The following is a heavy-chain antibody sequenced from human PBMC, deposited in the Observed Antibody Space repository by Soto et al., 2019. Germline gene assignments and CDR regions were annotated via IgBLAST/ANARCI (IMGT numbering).Heavy chain of an antibody. J-gene: IGHJ4*02. CDR2: INGDGSGT. CDR1: GFTFSGSW. D-gene: IGHD3-10*01. Sequence: EVQLVESGGGLVQPGGSLRLSCAASGFTFSGSWMHWVRQAPGKGLVWVSRINGDGSGTRYADFVKGRFTISRDDAKNTLFLQMNGLRDEDTAVYYCARGIFGSGTANDYWGQGTLVTVSS. V-gene: IGHV3-74*01. CDR3: ARGIFGSGTANDY.